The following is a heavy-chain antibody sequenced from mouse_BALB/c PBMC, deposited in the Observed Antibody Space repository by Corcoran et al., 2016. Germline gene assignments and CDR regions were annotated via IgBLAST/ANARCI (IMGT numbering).Heavy chain of an antibody. CDR2: INTYTGEP. J-gene: IGHJ2*01. D-gene: IGHD1-1*01. CDR3: ARETTRYYFDY. V-gene: IGHV9-3-1*01. CDR1: GYTFTNYG. Sequence: QIQLVQSGPELKKPGETVKISCKASGYTFTNYGMNWVKQAPGKGLKWMGWINTYTGEPTYADDFKGRFAFSLETSASTAYLQINNLKNEDTATYFCARETTRYYFDYWGQGTTLTVSS.